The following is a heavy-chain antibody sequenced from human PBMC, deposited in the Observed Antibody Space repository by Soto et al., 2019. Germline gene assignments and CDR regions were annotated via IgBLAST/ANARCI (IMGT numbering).Heavy chain of an antibody. CDR1: GCSISSSSYY. J-gene: IGHJ2*01. D-gene: IGHD4-17*01. V-gene: IGHV4-39*01. CDR3: ARPHGDYVRYWYFDL. Sequence: SETLSLTCTVSGCSISSSSYYWGWIRQPPGKGLEWIGSIYYSGSTYYNPSLKSRVTISVDTSKNQFSLKLSSVTAADTAVYYCARPHGDYVRYWYFDLWGRGTLVTVSS. CDR2: IYYSGST.